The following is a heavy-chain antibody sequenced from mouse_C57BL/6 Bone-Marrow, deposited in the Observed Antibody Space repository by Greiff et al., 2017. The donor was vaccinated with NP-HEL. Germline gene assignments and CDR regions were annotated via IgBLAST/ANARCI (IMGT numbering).Heavy chain of an antibody. CDR2: IRSKSSNYAT. CDR1: GFTFTTYA. D-gene: IGHD2-4*01. V-gene: IGHV10-3*01. Sequence: EVKLVESGGGLVQPKGSLKLSCAASGFTFTTYAMHWVRQAPGQGLEWVARIRSKSSNYATYYADSVKDRFTISRDDSQSMLYLQMNNLKTEDTAMYYGVRDYDYDEFYYYAMDYWGQGTSVTVSS. J-gene: IGHJ4*01. CDR3: VRDYDYDEFYYYAMDY.